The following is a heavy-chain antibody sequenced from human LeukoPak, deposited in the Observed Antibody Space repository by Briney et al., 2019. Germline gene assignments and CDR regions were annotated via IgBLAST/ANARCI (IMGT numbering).Heavy chain of an antibody. J-gene: IGHJ3*02. Sequence: SETLSLTCTVSGGSISSYYWGWIRQPPGKGLEWIGSIYYSGSTYYNPSLKSRVTISVDTSKNQFSLKLSSVTAADTAVYYCARPDCSSTSCYRSLGAFDIWGQGTMVTVSS. CDR2: IYYSGST. CDR1: GGSISSYY. CDR3: ARPDCSSTSCYRSLGAFDI. D-gene: IGHD2-2*02. V-gene: IGHV4-39*01.